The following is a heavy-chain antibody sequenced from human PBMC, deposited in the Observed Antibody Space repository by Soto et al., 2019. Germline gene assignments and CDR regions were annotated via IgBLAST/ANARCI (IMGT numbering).Heavy chain of an antibody. Sequence: GGSLRLSCAASGFTFSSYAIHWVRQAPGKGLEWVAVISYDGSNKYYADSVKGRFTISRDNSKNTLYLQMNSLRVEDTAPYYCARDRLDVVVPAAILAYWGQGTLVTVSS. CDR3: ARDRLDVVVPAAILAY. CDR2: ISYDGSNK. CDR1: GFTFSSYA. V-gene: IGHV3-30-3*01. J-gene: IGHJ4*02. D-gene: IGHD2-2*02.